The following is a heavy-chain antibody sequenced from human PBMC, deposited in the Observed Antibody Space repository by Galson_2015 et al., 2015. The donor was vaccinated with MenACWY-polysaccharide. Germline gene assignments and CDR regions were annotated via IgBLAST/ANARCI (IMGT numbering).Heavy chain of an antibody. D-gene: IGHD2-21*01. Sequence: SLRLSCAASGFTFSPYWMSWVRQAPGKGLEWVANIKQDGSAEYYVDSVRGRFTISRDNAKNSVYLQMSSLRAEDTGVYYCARSYCDRTTCYGMDVWGQGTMVTVSS. CDR3: ARSYCDRTTCYGMDV. J-gene: IGHJ6*02. CDR2: IKQDGSAE. CDR1: GFTFSPYW. V-gene: IGHV3-7*01.